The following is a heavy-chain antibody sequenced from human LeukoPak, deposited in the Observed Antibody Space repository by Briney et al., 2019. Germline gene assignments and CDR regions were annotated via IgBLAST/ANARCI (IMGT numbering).Heavy chain of an antibody. V-gene: IGHV3-23*01. CDR3: AKRYCSGGRCDFYYYYGMDV. D-gene: IGHD2-15*01. Sequence: GGSLRLSCAASGFTISSYAMSWVRQAPGKGLEWVSAIWGSGGSTYYADSVKGRFTISRDNSKNTLYLQMNSLRAEDTAVYYCAKRYCSGGRCDFYYYYGMDVWGQGTTVTVSS. J-gene: IGHJ6*02. CDR1: GFTISSYA. CDR2: IWGSGGST.